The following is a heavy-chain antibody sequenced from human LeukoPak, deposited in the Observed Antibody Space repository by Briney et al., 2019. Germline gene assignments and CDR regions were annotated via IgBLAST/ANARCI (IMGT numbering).Heavy chain of an antibody. D-gene: IGHD3-3*01. CDR1: GGSINNYY. CDR2: IYYSGST. Sequence: SETLSLTYTVSGGSINNYYWSWIRQPPGKGLEWIGYIYYSGSTKYNPSLKSRVTISVDTSKDQFSLKLSSVTAADTAVYYCARLDTIFGVAKGFDYWGQGTLVTVSS. CDR3: ARLDTIFGVAKGFDY. J-gene: IGHJ4*02. V-gene: IGHV4-59*01.